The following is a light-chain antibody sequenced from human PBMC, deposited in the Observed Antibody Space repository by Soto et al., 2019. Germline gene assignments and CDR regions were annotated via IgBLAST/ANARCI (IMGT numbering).Light chain of an antibody. V-gene: IGKV1-9*01. CDR1: QDISTF. Sequence: DIQLTQSPSFLSASVGDRVTITCRASQDISTFLAWYQQRPGKAPKLLIFAASSLQGGVPSRFSGSGSGTEFPLTISTLQPEDFATYYCQQVISYPPGFGPGTKVDIK. CDR2: AAS. J-gene: IGKJ3*01. CDR3: QQVISYPPG.